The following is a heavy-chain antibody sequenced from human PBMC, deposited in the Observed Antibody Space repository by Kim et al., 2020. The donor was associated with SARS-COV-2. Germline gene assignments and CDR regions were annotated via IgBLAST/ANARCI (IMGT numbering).Heavy chain of an antibody. Sequence: GGSLRLSCAASGFTFSRFGMHWVRQAPGKGLEWVAVISCDGTNKYYADSVKGRFTISRDNSKNTLYLQMNSLRAEDTAVYYCANRRVGTAHGVFWRQGPLVTVSS. J-gene: IGHJ4*02. V-gene: IGHV3-30*18. CDR3: ANRRVGTAHGVF. D-gene: IGHD1-26*01. CDR1: GFTFSRFG. CDR2: ISCDGTNK.